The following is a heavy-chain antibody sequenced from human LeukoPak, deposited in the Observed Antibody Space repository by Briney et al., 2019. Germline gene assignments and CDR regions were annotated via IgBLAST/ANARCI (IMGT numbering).Heavy chain of an antibody. CDR3: ARDRAVAYEYKWFDP. V-gene: IGHV3-74*01. D-gene: IGHD5-12*01. CDR1: GFTFSSYW. CDR2: INSDGSST. Sequence: GGSLRLSCAASGFTFSSYWMHWVRQAPGKGLVWVSRINSDGSSTSYADSVKGRFTISRDNAKNTLYLQMNSLRAEDTAVYYCARDRAVAYEYKWFDPWGQGTLVTVAS. J-gene: IGHJ5*02.